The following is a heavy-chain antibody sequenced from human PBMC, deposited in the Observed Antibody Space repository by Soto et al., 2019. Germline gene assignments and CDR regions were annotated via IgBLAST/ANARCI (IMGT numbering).Heavy chain of an antibody. CDR3: ARMVPEGRSGYPYGMDV. Sequence: ASVKVSCKASGGTFSSYAISWVRQAPGQGLEWMGGIIPIFGTANYAQKFQGRVTITADESTSTAYMELSSLRSEDTAVYYCARMVPEGRSGYPYGMDVWGQGTTVTVSS. CDR2: IIPIFGTA. CDR1: GGTFSSYA. D-gene: IGHD3-3*01. J-gene: IGHJ6*02. V-gene: IGHV1-69*13.